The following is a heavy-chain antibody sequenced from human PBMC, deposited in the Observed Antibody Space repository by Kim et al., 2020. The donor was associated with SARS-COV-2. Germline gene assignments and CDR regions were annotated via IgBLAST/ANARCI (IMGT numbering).Heavy chain of an antibody. D-gene: IGHD3-3*02. CDR1: GGSVSSGSYY. V-gene: IGHV4-61*01. CDR3: ASRHHFWSGFLFDY. Sequence: SETLSLTCTVSGGSVSSGSYYWSWIRQPPGKGLEWIGYIYYSGSTNYNPSLKSRVTISVDTSKNQFSLKLSSVTAADTAVYYCASRHHFWSGFLFDYWGQGTLVTVSS. J-gene: IGHJ4*02. CDR2: IYYSGST.